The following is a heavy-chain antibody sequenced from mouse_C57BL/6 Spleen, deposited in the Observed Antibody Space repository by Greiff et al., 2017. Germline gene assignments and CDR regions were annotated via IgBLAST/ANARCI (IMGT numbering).Heavy chain of an antibody. CDR3: AREGYYGSSPMDY. J-gene: IGHJ4*01. D-gene: IGHD1-1*01. V-gene: IGHV1-4*01. CDR1: GYTFTSYT. CDR2: INPSSGYT. Sequence: QVQLQQSGAELARPGALVKMSCKASGYTFTSYTMHWVKQRPGQGLEWIGYINPSSGYTKYNQKFKDKATLTADKSSSTAYMQLSSLTSEDSAVYYCAREGYYGSSPMDYWGQGTSVTVSS.